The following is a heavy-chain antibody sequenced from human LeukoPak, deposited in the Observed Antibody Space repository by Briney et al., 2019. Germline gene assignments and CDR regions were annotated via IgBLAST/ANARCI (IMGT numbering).Heavy chain of an antibody. V-gene: IGHV3-30*03. CDR1: GFTFSSYG. Sequence: PGGSLRLSCAASGFTFSSYGMHWVRQASGKGLEWVAVTSSDLNVKLYADSVKGRFTISRDNSRSTLYLQMNSLRPEDTATYYCAREGYYGSGSPPSLYFDYWGQGTLVTVSS. J-gene: IGHJ4*02. CDR2: TSSDLNVK. D-gene: IGHD3-10*01. CDR3: AREGYYGSGSPPSLYFDY.